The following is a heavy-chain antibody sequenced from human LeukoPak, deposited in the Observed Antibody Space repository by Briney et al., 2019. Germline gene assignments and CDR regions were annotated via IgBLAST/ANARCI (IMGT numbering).Heavy chain of an antibody. V-gene: IGHV1-2*02. D-gene: IGHD5-24*01. CDR3: ARVRDGYNDAYDI. CDR2: INPNSGGT. J-gene: IGHJ3*02. CDR1: GYTFTCYY. Sequence: ASVKVSCKASGYTFTCYYMHWVRQAPGQGLEWMGWINPNSGGTNYAQKFQGRVFMTRDTSTSTVYMELSSLKSEDTAIYYCARVRDGYNDAYDIWGQGTMVTVSS.